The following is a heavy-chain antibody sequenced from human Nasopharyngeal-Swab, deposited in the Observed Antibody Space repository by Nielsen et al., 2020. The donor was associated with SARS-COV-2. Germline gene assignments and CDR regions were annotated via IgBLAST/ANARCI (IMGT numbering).Heavy chain of an antibody. D-gene: IGHD2-15*01. CDR2: ISSNGGST. CDR1: GFTFSSYA. Sequence: ESLKISCAASGFTFSSYAMHWVRQAPGKGLEYVSAISSNGGSTYYANSVKGRFTISRDNSKNTLYLQMGSLRAEDMAVYYCARDFFQNKNKYCSGGSCYSAGDYYYMDVWGKGTTVTVSS. CDR3: ARDFFQNKNKYCSGGSCYSAGDYYYMDV. V-gene: IGHV3-64*01. J-gene: IGHJ6*03.